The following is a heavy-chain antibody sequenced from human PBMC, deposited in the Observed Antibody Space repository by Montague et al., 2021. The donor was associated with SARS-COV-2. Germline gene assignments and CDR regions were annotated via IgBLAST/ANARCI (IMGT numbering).Heavy chain of an antibody. CDR3: ARQDIQLRFDL. V-gene: IGHV4-39*01. J-gene: IGHJ2*01. D-gene: IGHD1-1*01. Sequence: SETLSLTCTVSSASISNDTYYWGWIRQPPGKGPEWIGGSRYGGTSYYNPSLKSRVTISIDTSKNQCSLTMTAVTAADTAVYFCARQDIQLRFDLWGRGTLVTVSS. CDR1: SASISNDTYY. CDR2: SRYGGTS.